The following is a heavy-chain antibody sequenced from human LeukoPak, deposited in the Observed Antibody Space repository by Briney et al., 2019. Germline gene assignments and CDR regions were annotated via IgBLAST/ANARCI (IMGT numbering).Heavy chain of an antibody. V-gene: IGHV4-59*01. J-gene: IGHJ3*02. CDR1: AGSLSSYY. CDR2: IYYSGIT. CDR3: ARAGRWEGRPHAFDI. D-gene: IGHD1-26*01. Sequence: SETLSLTCTVSAGSLSSYYWNRIREPPGKGLERVGHIYYSGITNYNPPLKSRVPISVGTSKGQFSLKLTSVTAADTALYYCARAGRWEGRPHAFDIWGRGTMVTVSS.